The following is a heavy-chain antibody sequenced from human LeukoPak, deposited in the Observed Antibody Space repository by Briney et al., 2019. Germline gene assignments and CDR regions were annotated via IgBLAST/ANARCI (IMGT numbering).Heavy chain of an antibody. CDR1: GFTVSSNY. CDR3: AKEFGVVIPFDY. Sequence: GGSLRLSCAASGFTVSSNYMSWVRQAPGKGLEWVSVIYSGGSAYYADSVKGRFTISRDNSKNTLYLQMNSLRAEDTAVYYCAKEFGVVIPFDYWGQGTLVTVS. D-gene: IGHD3-3*01. CDR2: IYSGGSA. J-gene: IGHJ4*02. V-gene: IGHV3-53*05.